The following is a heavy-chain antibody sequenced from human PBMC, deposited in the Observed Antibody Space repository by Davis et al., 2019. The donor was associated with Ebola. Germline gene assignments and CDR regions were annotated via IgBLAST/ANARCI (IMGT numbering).Heavy chain of an antibody. Sequence: GSLRLSCAASGFTFSSYWMSWVRQPPGKGLEWIGEINHSGSTNYNPSLKSRVTISVDTSKNQFSLKLSSVTAADTAVYYCARVRAYYYYYGMDVWGQGTTVTVSS. CDR3: ARVRAYYYYYGMDV. V-gene: IGHV4-34*01. J-gene: IGHJ6*02. D-gene: IGHD4-17*01. CDR2: INHSGST. CDR1: GFTFSSYW.